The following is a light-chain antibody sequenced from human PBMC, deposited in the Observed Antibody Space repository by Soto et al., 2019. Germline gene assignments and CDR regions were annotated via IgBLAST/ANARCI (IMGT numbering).Light chain of an antibody. V-gene: IGKV3-20*01. Sequence: EIVLTQSPGTLSLSPGERATLSCRASQSFSSTYLAWYQQKPGQAPRLLVYGASSRATGIPDRFSGFGSGTDFTLTISRLEPEDFAVYFCQQYGSSPITFGQGTRLESK. CDR3: QQYGSSPIT. CDR1: QSFSSTY. CDR2: GAS. J-gene: IGKJ5*01.